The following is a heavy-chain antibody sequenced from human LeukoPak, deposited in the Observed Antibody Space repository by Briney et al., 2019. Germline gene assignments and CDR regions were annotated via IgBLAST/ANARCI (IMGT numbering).Heavy chain of an antibody. CDR3: ARWRGDDYGDYDCFDY. CDR1: GFTFSSYA. V-gene: IGHV3-30*04. J-gene: IGHJ4*02. CDR2: ISYDGSNK. D-gene: IGHD4-17*01. Sequence: GGSLRLSCAASGFTFSSYAMHWVRQAPGKGLEWVAVISYDGSNKYYADSVKGRFIISRDNSKNTLYLQMNSLRAEDTAVYYCARWRGDDYGDYDCFDYWGQGTLVTVSS.